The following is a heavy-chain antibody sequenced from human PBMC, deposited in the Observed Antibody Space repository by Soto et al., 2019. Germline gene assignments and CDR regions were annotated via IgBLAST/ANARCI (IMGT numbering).Heavy chain of an antibody. CDR1: GGSISSGEYY. CDR2: ISYSGIT. V-gene: IGHV4-30-4*01. J-gene: IGHJ2*01. D-gene: IGHD3-10*01. CDR3: ARDRGYFDL. Sequence: QVQLQEPGPGLVKPSQTLSLTCTVSGGSISSGEYYWSWIRQPPGKGLEWIGYISYSGITFYNPTLKSRVTISADTSNNQFTLRLTSVIASDTAFYYCARDRGYFDLWGRDTLVTVSS.